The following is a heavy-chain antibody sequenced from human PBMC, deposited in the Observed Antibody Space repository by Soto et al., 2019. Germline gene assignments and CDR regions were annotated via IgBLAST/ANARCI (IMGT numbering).Heavy chain of an antibody. D-gene: IGHD4-17*01. V-gene: IGHV1-69*13. J-gene: IGHJ4*02. Sequence: SLKVSFKASGGTFSIFGISWVRQAPGQGLEGMGGIIPFFGTARYSQKFEDRITITADEATNTGYMDLISLTSEDTAAYYCANSETMEAGEKYYYDFWVQGALVTASS. CDR1: GGTFSIFG. CDR2: IIPFFGTA. CDR3: ANSETMEAGEKYYYDF.